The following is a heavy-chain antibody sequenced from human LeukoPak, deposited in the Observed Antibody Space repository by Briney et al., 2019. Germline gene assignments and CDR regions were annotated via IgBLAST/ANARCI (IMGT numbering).Heavy chain of an antibody. CDR1: GGSVSSGSYY. D-gene: IGHD3-22*01. V-gene: IGHV4-61*01. J-gene: IGHJ4*02. CDR3: ARDKRPGNYYYDIGFDY. Sequence: SGTLSLTCTVSGGSVSSGSYYWSWIRQPPGKGLEWIGYIYYSGSTNYNPSLKSRVTISVDTSKNQFSLKLSSVTAADTAVYYCARDKRPGNYYYDIGFDYWGQGTLVTVSS. CDR2: IYYSGST.